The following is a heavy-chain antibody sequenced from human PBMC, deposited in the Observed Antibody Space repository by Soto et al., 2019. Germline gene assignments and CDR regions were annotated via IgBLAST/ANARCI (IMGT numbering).Heavy chain of an antibody. CDR1: GGSISSYY. CDR2: IYYSGST. D-gene: IGHD3-22*01. J-gene: IGHJ5*02. CDR3: ARDRLYYYDSSGYRRGFDP. V-gene: IGHV4-59*01. Sequence: SETLSLTCTVSGGSISSYYWSWIRQPPGKGLEWIGYIYYSGSTNYNPSLKSRVTISVDTSKNQFSLKLSSVTAADTAVYYCARDRLYYYDSSGYRRGFDPWGQGTLVTASS.